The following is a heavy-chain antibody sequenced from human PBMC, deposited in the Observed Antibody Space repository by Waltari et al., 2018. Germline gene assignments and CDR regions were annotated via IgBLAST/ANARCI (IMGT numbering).Heavy chain of an antibody. D-gene: IGHD3-10*01. V-gene: IGHV4-4*09. J-gene: IGHJ4*02. CDR2: IYTSGST. CDR3: ARVVDITMVRGVPPYFDY. Sequence: QVQLQESGPGLVKPSETLSLTCTVSGGSISRYYWRWIRQPPGQGLEWIGYIYTSGSTNYNPSLKSRVTISVDTSKNQFSLKLSSVTAADTAVYYCARVVDITMVRGVPPYFDYWGQGTLVTVSS. CDR1: GGSISRYY.